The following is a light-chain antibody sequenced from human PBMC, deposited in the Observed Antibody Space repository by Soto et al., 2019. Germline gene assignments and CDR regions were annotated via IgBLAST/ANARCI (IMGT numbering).Light chain of an antibody. CDR2: KAS. J-gene: IGKJ1*01. CDR1: QTIYSW. Sequence: TPSPSILSASVGDRVTITCRASQTIYSWLAWYQQKPGQAPRLLIHKASTVETGVPSRFSGSGYGSEFTLIISSLQPDDSATYYCHQYNSYPRTFGQGTKVDIK. V-gene: IGKV1-5*03. CDR3: HQYNSYPRT.